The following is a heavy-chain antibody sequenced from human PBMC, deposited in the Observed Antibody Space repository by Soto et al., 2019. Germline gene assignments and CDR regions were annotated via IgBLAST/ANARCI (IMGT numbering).Heavy chain of an antibody. V-gene: IGHV4-34*01. Sequence: QVQLQQWGAGLLKPSETLSLTCAVYGGSFSGYYWSWIRQPPGKGLEWIGEINHSGSTNYNPSLKRRVTISVDTSKNQFSLKLSSVTAANTAVYYCARLWMRYCSSTSCYVYYYGMDVWGQVTTVTGSS. CDR2: INHSGST. J-gene: IGHJ6*02. CDR3: ARLWMRYCSSTSCYVYYYGMDV. D-gene: IGHD2-2*01. CDR1: GGSFSGYY.